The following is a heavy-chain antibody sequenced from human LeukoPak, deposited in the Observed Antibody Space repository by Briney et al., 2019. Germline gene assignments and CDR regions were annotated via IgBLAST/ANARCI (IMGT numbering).Heavy chain of an antibody. D-gene: IGHD2/OR15-2a*01. CDR1: GFSFSSYS. CDR3: AKFETRGNTDFDY. CDR2: ISGSSTHI. Sequence: GGSLRLSCAASGFSFSSYSMNWVHQAPGKGLEWVSSISGSSTHILYADSVKGRFTISRDDARNSLYLQMNSLRAEDTAVYYCAKFETRGNTDFDYWGQGTLVTVSS. J-gene: IGHJ4*02. V-gene: IGHV3-21*01.